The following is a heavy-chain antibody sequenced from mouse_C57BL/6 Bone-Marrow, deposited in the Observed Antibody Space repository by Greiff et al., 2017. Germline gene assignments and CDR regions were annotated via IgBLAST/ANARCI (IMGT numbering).Heavy chain of an antibody. V-gene: IGHV1-59*01. Sequence: QVQLQQPGAELVRPGTSVKLSCKASGYTFTSYWMHWVKQRPGQGLEWIGVIDPSDSYTNYNQKFKGKATLTVDTSSSTAYMQLSSLTSEDSAVYYCARTDGYYGLGPYFDDWGQGTTLTVSS. D-gene: IGHD2-3*01. CDR2: IDPSDSYT. CDR1: GYTFTSYW. CDR3: ARTDGYYGLGPYFDD. J-gene: IGHJ2*01.